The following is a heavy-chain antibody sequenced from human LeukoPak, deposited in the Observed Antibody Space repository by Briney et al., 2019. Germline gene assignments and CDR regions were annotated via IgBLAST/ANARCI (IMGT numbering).Heavy chain of an antibody. D-gene: IGHD5-18*01. Sequence: GASVKVSCKASGYTFTSYGISWVRQAPGQGLEWMGWINPNSGGTNYARKFQGRVTMTRDTSISTAYMELSRLRSDDTAVYYCARDIVMVTYWFDPWGQGTLVTVSS. V-gene: IGHV1-2*02. CDR3: ARDIVMVTYWFDP. CDR2: INPNSGGT. CDR1: GYTFTSYG. J-gene: IGHJ5*02.